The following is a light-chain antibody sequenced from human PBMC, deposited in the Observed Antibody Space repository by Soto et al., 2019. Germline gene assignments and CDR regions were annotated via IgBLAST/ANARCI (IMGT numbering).Light chain of an antibody. CDR2: AAS. Sequence: DIQMTQSPSSLSASVGDRVTITCRASQSISIYLNWYQQKPGKAPKLLIYAASSLQSGVPSRFSGSGSGTDFTLTISSLQPEDFTTYYCQQSYSTPQYTFGQGTNLEIK. CDR1: QSISIY. J-gene: IGKJ2*01. V-gene: IGKV1-39*01. CDR3: QQSYSTPQYT.